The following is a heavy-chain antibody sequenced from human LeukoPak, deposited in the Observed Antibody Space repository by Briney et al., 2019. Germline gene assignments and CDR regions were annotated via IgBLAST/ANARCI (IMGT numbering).Heavy chain of an antibody. D-gene: IGHD6-19*01. Sequence: PSDTLSLTCTVSGGSISSYYWSWIRQPPGKGLEWIGYIYYSGSTNYNPSLKSRVTISVDTSKNQFSLKLSSVTAADTAVYYCARRLAVAGHYYYYYYMDVWGKGTTVTISS. CDR1: GGSISSYY. J-gene: IGHJ6*03. CDR3: ARRLAVAGHYYYYYYMDV. CDR2: IYYSGST. V-gene: IGHV4-59*01.